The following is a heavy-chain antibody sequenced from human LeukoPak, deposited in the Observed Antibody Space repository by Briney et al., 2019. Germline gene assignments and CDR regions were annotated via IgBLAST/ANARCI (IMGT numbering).Heavy chain of an antibody. CDR1: GFTFSEYY. CDR2: ITVSGSPM. CDR3: ATSERSYSASGTFDN. J-gene: IGHJ4*02. V-gene: IGHV3-11*01. Sequence: KTGGSLRLSCAASGFTFSEYYMSWVRQAPGKGLEWVSYITVSGSPMMYADPVKGRFTISRDNAKNSLYLQMNSLRVEDSAVYYCATSERSYSASGTFDNWGLGTLVTVSS. D-gene: IGHD3-10*01.